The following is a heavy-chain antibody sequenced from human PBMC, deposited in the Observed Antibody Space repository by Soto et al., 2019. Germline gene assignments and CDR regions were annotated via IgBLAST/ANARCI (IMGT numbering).Heavy chain of an antibody. CDR2: IIPIFGTA. CDR1: GGTFSSYA. V-gene: IGHV1-69*13. Sequence: SVKVSCKASGGTFSSYAISWVRQAPGQGLEWMGGIIPIFGTANYAQKFQGRVTITADESTSTAYMELSSLRSEDTAVYYCARGRTTRAPDAFDIWGQGTTVTVSS. CDR3: ARGRTTRAPDAFDI. J-gene: IGHJ3*02. D-gene: IGHD1-1*01.